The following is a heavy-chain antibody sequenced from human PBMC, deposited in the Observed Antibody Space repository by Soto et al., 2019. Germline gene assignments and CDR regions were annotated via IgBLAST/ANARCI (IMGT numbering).Heavy chain of an antibody. Sequence: PGGSLRLSCAASGFTFSSYGMHWVRQAPGKGLEWVAVISYDGSNKYYADSVKGRFTISRDNSKNTLYLQMNSLRAEDTAVYYCAKDQTYYDFWSGYYSHYYYYGMDVWGQGTTVTVSS. V-gene: IGHV3-30*18. CDR1: GFTFSSYG. J-gene: IGHJ6*02. CDR3: AKDQTYYDFWSGYYSHYYYYGMDV. CDR2: ISYDGSNK. D-gene: IGHD3-3*01.